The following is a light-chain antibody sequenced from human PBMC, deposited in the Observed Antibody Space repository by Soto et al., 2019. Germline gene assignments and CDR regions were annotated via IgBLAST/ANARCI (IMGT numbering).Light chain of an antibody. J-gene: IGLJ3*02. CDR3: QSYDSSLSGFNWV. Sequence: QSVLTQPPSVSGAPGQGVTISCTGSSSNIGAGYDVHWYQQLPGTAPKLLIYGNSNRPSGVPDRFSGSKSGTSASLAITGLQAEDEADYYCQSYDSSLSGFNWVFGGGTKLTVL. V-gene: IGLV1-40*01. CDR2: GNS. CDR1: SSNIGAGYD.